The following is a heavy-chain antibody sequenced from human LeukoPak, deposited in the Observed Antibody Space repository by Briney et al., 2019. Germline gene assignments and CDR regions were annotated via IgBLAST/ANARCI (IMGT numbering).Heavy chain of an antibody. J-gene: IGHJ4*02. CDR3: AREYCSSTSCYDPDH. V-gene: IGHV1-18*01. CDR2: ISAYNGNT. Sequence: ASVTVSCTASGYTFTSYGISWVRQAPGQGLEWMGWISAYNGNTNYAQKLQGRVTMTTDTSTSTAYMELRSLRSDDTAVYYCAREYCSSTSCYDPDHWGQGTLVTVSS. CDR1: GYTFTSYG. D-gene: IGHD2-2*01.